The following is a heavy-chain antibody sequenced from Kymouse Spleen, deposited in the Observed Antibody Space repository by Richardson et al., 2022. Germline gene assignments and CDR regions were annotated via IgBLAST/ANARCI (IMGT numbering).Heavy chain of an antibody. CDR3: ARRGAYYYGSGSYYYYYYGMDV. V-gene: IGHV4-34*01. CDR2: INHSGST. Sequence: QVQLQQWGAGLLKPSETLSLTCAVYGGSFSGYYWSWIRQPPGKGLEWIGEINHSGSTNYNPSLKSRVTISVDTSKNQFSLKLSSVTAADTAVYYCARRGAYYYGSGSYYYYYYGMDVWGQGTTVTVSS. D-gene: IGHD3-10*01. CDR1: GGSFSGYY. J-gene: IGHJ6*02.